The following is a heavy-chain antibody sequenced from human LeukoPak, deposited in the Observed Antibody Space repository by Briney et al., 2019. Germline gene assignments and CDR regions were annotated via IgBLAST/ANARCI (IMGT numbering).Heavy chain of an antibody. Sequence: PSETLSLTCTVSGGSISSYYWSWIRQPPGKGLEWIGYIYYSGSTNYNPSLKSRVTISVDTSKNQFSLKLSSVTAADTAVYYCARGFGGYCSSTSCPHDYWGQGTLVTVSS. CDR3: ARGFGGYCSSTSCPHDY. CDR2: IYYSGST. D-gene: IGHD2-2*01. V-gene: IGHV4-59*01. CDR1: GGSISSYY. J-gene: IGHJ4*02.